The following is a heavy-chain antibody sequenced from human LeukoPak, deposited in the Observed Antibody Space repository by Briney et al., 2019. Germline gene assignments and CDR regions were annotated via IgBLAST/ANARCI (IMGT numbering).Heavy chain of an antibody. CDR3: SGHYGPGPV. CDR2: IHPNGHDT. Sequence: VASVKVSCKASGYTFSDHHILWVRQAPGQGLEWMGWIHPNGHDTKYAQKFQGRMTMTRDTSISTLYMQLNRVTSDDTAVYYCSGHYGPGPVWGQGTLITASS. J-gene: IGHJ4*02. V-gene: IGHV1-2*02. D-gene: IGHD3-10*01. CDR1: GYTFSDHH.